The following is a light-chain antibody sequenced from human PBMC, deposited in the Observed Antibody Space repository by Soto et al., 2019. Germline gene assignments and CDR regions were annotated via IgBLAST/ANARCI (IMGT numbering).Light chain of an antibody. CDR1: QSVSSSY. J-gene: IGKJ4*01. CDR2: GAS. CDR3: QQYGSSLPLT. Sequence: EIVLTQSPGTLSLSPGERATLSCRASQSVSSSYLAWYQQKPGQAPRLLIYGASSRATGIPDRFSDSGSGTDFTLTISRLEPEDFAVYYCQQYGSSLPLTFGGGTKVDIK. V-gene: IGKV3-20*01.